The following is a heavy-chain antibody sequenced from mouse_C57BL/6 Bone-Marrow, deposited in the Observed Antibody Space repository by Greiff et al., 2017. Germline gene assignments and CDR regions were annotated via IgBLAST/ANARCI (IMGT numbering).Heavy chain of an antibody. CDR2: IDPADSYT. J-gene: IGHJ2*01. CDR3: ARRVFAY. V-gene: IGHV1-69*01. CDR1: GYTFTSYW. Sequence: VQLQQSGAELAIPGASVKLSCKASGYTFTSYWMHWVKQRPGQGLEWIGEIDPADSYTNYNQKFKGKATLTADNSSSTAYMQLSSLTSEDSAVXYCARRVFAYWGQGTMLTVSS.